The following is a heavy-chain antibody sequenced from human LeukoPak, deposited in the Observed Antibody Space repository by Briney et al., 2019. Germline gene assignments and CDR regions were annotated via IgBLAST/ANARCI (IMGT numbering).Heavy chain of an antibody. V-gene: IGHV3-23*01. D-gene: IGHD3-10*01. Sequence: GGSLRLSCAASGFTFSSHGMSWVRQAPGKGLEWVSTISGSGDNTYYADSVKGRFTISRDNSKNTLYLQMNSLRAEDTTVYYCAKVTYGSGTYGAFDYWGQGTLVTVSS. CDR3: AKVTYGSGTYGAFDY. CDR1: GFTFSSHG. J-gene: IGHJ4*02. CDR2: ISGSGDNT.